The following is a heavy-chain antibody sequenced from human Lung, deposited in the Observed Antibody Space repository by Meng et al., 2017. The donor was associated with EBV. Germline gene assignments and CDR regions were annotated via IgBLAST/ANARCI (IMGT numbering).Heavy chain of an antibody. D-gene: IGHD3-22*01. CDR1: GFTFSNYD. V-gene: IGHV3-30*18. Sequence: QVQLVESGGGVVQPGWSRRLSCAASGFTFSNYDLYWVRQAPGKGLDWVTVISSDGTIKYYVDSVKGRFTVSRDNSKNTLYLQMNSLRSEDTAVYYCAKMADSYYDSSGYYFDYWGQGTLVTVSS. CDR2: ISSDGTIK. J-gene: IGHJ4*02. CDR3: AKMADSYYDSSGYYFDY.